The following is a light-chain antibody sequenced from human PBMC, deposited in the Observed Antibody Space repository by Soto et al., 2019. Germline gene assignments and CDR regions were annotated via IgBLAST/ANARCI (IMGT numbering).Light chain of an antibody. Sequence: QSVLTQPRSVSGSPGQSVTISCTGTSSDVGGYNYVSWYQQHPGKAPKPMIYDVSKRPSGVPDRVSGSKSGNTASLTISGLQAEGEADYYCRSYAGRETVVFGGRTKLTVL. CDR1: SSDVGGYNY. CDR2: DVS. J-gene: IGLJ2*01. V-gene: IGLV2-11*01. CDR3: RSYAGRETVV.